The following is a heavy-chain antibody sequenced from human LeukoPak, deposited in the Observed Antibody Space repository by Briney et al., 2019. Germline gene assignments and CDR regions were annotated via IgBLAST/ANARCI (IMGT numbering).Heavy chain of an antibody. J-gene: IGHJ4*02. CDR2: INPSGGST. CDR3: ARVLASYSSGWHPTYYFDY. D-gene: IGHD6-19*01. Sequence: ASVTVSCKASGYTFTSYYMHWVRQAPGQGLEWMGIINPSGGSTSYAQKFQGRVTMTRDMSTSTVYMELSSLRSEDTAVYYCARVLASYSSGWHPTYYFDYWGQGTLVTVSS. V-gene: IGHV1-46*01. CDR1: GYTFTSYY.